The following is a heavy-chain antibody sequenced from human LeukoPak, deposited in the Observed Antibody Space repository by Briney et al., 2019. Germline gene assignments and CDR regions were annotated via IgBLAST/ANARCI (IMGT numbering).Heavy chain of an antibody. Sequence: GESLKISCKGSGYSFTSYWIGWVRQMPGKGLECMGIIYPGDSDTRYSPSFQGQVTISADKSISTAYLQWSSLKASDTAMYYCARIAAAGTSDYYYMDVWGKGTTVTVSS. CDR1: GYSFTSYW. J-gene: IGHJ6*03. CDR3: ARIAAAGTSDYYYMDV. CDR2: IYPGDSDT. D-gene: IGHD6-13*01. V-gene: IGHV5-51*01.